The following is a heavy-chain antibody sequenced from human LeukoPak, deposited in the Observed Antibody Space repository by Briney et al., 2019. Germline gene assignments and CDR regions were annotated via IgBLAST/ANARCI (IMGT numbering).Heavy chain of an antibody. D-gene: IGHD5-18*01. CDR3: AREDGGYSYGYLYYFDY. CDR1: GYTFTGYY. V-gene: IGHV1-2*02. CDR2: INPNSGGT. Sequence: GASVKVCCKASGYTFTGYYMHWVRQAPGQGLEEMGWINPNSGGTNYAQKFQGRVTMTRDTSISTAYMELSRLRSDDTAVYYCAREDGGYSYGYLYYFDYWGQGTLVTVSS. J-gene: IGHJ4*02.